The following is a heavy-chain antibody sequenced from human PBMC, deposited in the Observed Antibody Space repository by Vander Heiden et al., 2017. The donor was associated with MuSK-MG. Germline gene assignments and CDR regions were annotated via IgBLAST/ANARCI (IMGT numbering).Heavy chain of an antibody. Sequence: QVQLVQSGAEAKKPGASVKVSCTVYGYTLTEFSMHCVRQAPGKGLEWMGGCDPEDGETIYAQKFQGRVTMTEDTSTDTAYMELSSLRSEDTAVYYCATTRIYGSGSYLLRFDYWGQGTLVTVSS. J-gene: IGHJ4*02. CDR3: ATTRIYGSGSYLLRFDY. CDR2: CDPEDGET. CDR1: GYTLTEFS. V-gene: IGHV1-24*01. D-gene: IGHD3-10*01.